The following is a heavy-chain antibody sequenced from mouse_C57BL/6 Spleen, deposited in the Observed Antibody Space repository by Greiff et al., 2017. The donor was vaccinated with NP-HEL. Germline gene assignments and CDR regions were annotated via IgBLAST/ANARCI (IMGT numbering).Heavy chain of an antibody. J-gene: IGHJ2*01. CDR3: ARKTTVVATNYFDY. V-gene: IGHV1-50*01. Sequence: QVQLQQPGAELVKPGASVKLSCKASGYTFTSYWMQWVKQRPGQGLEWIGEIDPSDSYTNYNQKFKGKATLTVDTSSSTAHMQLSSLTSEDSAVYYCARKTTVVATNYFDYWGQGTTLTVSS. CDR2: IDPSDSYT. D-gene: IGHD1-1*01. CDR1: GYTFTSYW.